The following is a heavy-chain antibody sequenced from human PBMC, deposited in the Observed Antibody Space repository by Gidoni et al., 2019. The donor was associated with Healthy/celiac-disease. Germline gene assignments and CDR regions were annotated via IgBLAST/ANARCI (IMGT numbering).Heavy chain of an antibody. CDR1: GGSFSGYY. V-gene: IGHV4-34*01. Sequence: QVQLQQWGAGLLKPSETLSLTCAVDGGSFSGYYWSWIRQPPGKGLEWIGEINHSGSTKYNPSLKSRVTISVDTSKNQFSLKLSSVTAADTAVYYCARGGTMVRGETDSFDYWGQGTLVTVSS. D-gene: IGHD3-10*01. J-gene: IGHJ4*02. CDR2: INHSGST. CDR3: ARGGTMVRGETDSFDY.